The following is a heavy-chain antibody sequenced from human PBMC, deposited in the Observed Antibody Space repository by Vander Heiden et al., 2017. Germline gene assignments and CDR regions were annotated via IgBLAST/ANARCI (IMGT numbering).Heavy chain of an antibody. J-gene: IGHJ4*02. Sequence: QVQLVESGGGVVQPGGSLRLSCAASRFTFRRYGMHWVRQAPGKGPEWVALIWFDGSRKYYADSVKGRFTVSRDNSKNTLFLEINSLRAEDTSVYYCARDRDGNGYFDYWGQGALLTVSS. V-gene: IGHV3-33*08. CDR3: ARDRDGNGYFDY. CDR1: RFTFRRYG. CDR2: IWFDGSRK.